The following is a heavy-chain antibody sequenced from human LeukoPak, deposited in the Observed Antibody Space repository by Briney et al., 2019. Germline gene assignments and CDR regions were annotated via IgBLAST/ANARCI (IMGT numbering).Heavy chain of an antibody. D-gene: IGHD4-23*01. Sequence: GGSLRLSCAASGFTFSSYGMNWVRQAPGKGLDYVAYISDSSAIIYYGDSVKGRFTISRDNAKNSLYLQMNRLRDEDTAVYYCARDLPTVVTPGGFDYWGQGTLVTVSS. CDR2: ISDSSAII. CDR1: GFTFSSYG. J-gene: IGHJ4*02. CDR3: ARDLPTVVTPGGFDY. V-gene: IGHV3-48*02.